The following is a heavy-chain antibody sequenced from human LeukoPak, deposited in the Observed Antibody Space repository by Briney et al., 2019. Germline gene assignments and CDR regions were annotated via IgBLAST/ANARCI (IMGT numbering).Heavy chain of an antibody. V-gene: IGHV5-51*01. CDR3: ARLYYYGSEPQDGGAFDI. CDR2: IYPGDSDT. CDR1: GYSFTSYW. D-gene: IGHD3-10*01. J-gene: IGHJ3*02. Sequence: GEPLKISCKASGYSFTSYWIGGVRQLHGKGLEWMGIIYPGDSDTRYSPSFRGQFTISADKSISTAYLQWSGLKASDTAMYYCARLYYYGSEPQDGGAFDIWGQGTMVTVSS.